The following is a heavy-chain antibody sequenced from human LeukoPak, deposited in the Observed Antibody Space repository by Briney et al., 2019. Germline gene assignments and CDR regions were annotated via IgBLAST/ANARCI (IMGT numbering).Heavy chain of an antibody. CDR3: ARVGLCSGGGCYSYYYGMDV. CDR1: GGTFSSYA. V-gene: IGHV1-69*13. D-gene: IGHD2-15*01. J-gene: IGHJ6*02. CDR2: IIPIFGTA. Sequence: ASVKVSCKASGGTFSSYAISWVRQAPGQGLEWMGGIIPIFGTANYAQKFQGRVTITADESTSTAYMELSSLRSEDTAVYYCARVGLCSGGGCYSYYYGMDVWGQGTTVTVSS.